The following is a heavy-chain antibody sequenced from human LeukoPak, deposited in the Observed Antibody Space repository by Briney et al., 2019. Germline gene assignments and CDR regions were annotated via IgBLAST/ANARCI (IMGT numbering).Heavy chain of an antibody. CDR2: ISICRSTI. J-gene: IGHJ4*02. Sequence: GGSLRLSCAASGFTFSSYEMNWVRQAPGKGLEWVSYISICRSTIYYADSVKGRFTISRDNAKNSLYLQMNSLRAEDTAVYYCARDSAGSGSYVGYFEYWGQGTLATVSS. CDR1: GFTFSSYE. D-gene: IGHD3-10*01. CDR3: ARDSAGSGSYVGYFEY. V-gene: IGHV3-48*03.